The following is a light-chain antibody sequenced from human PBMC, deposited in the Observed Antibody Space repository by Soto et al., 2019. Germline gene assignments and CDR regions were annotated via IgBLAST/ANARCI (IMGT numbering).Light chain of an antibody. J-gene: IGKJ1*01. CDR2: TAA. V-gene: IGKV1-39*01. CDR3: QQSNSLPPT. Sequence: DIQMTQSPSSLSASVGDRVTITCRASQSISSNLNWYQQKPGKAPKLLIYTAASLPSGVPSRFSGCGSGTDFTLTIASMQTADFPTYYCQQSNSLPPTFGQGTKVETK. CDR1: QSISSN.